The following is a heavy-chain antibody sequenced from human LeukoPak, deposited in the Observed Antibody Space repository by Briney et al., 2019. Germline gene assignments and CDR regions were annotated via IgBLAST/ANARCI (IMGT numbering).Heavy chain of an antibody. CDR3: VRGNYDNRGYSQPLDV. J-gene: IGHJ3*01. D-gene: IGHD3-22*01. V-gene: IGHV4-59*01. Sequence: SETLSLTCTVSGASISSSYWSWIRQPPGKRLEWIGYIYYNGNTNSNPSLKSRVTISADTSKNRFSLKLSSVTAADTAIYYCVRGNYDNRGYSQPLDVRGQETVVTVSS. CDR2: IYYNGNT. CDR1: GASISSSY.